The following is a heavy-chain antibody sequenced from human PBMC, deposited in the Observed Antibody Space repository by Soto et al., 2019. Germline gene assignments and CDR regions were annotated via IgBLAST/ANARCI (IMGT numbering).Heavy chain of an antibody. CDR1: GGSISSGDYY. J-gene: IGHJ4*02. V-gene: IGHV4-30-4*01. CDR3: ARGDYYGSGSYFDY. CDR2: IYYSGST. D-gene: IGHD3-10*01. Sequence: LSLTCTVSGGSISSGDYYWSWIRQPPGKGLEWIGYIYYSGSTYYNPSLKSRVTISVDTSKNQFSPKLSSVTAADTAVYYCARGDYYGSGSYFDYWGQGTLVTVSS.